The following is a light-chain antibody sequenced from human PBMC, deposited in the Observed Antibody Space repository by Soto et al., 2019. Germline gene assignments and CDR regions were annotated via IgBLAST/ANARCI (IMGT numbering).Light chain of an antibody. J-gene: IGKJ4*01. CDR1: QSVKAY. Sequence: IVLKKSLETLSLSPGERATLSCRASQSVKAYLAWYQQKPGQAPRLLIYDASNRATGIPARFSGSGSGTDFTLTISSLEPEEFAVYYCKQRSSWPLTFGGGTKVDIK. CDR2: DAS. CDR3: KQRSSWPLT. V-gene: IGKV3-11*01.